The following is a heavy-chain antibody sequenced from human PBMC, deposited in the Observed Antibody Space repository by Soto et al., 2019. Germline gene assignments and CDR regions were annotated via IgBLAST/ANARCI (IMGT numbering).Heavy chain of an antibody. CDR3: ARGGYYFYMDV. CDR1: GGSVTISNW. CDR2: IHHSGIT. J-gene: IGHJ6*03. V-gene: IGHV4-4*02. D-gene: IGHD1-26*01. Sequence: QVQLQESGPGLVKPSGTLSLTCAVSGGSVTISNWWSWVRQTPGKGLEWIGQIHHSGITNYNPSLTSRVTISVDKSKNQFSLEMKSVTAADTAVYYCARGGYYFYMDVWGKGTTVTVSS.